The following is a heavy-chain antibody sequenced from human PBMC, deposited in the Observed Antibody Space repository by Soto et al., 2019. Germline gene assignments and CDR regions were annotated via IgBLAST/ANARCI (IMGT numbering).Heavy chain of an antibody. J-gene: IGHJ6*03. Sequence: GGSLRLSCAASGFTFSGSAMHWVRQASGKGLEWVGRIRSKANSYATAYAASVKGRFTISRDDSKNTAYLQMNSLKTEDTAVYYCNRPPFERSSWYVTDYYYYLDVWGKGTTVTVSS. CDR3: NRPPFERSSWYVTDYYYYLDV. D-gene: IGHD6-13*01. V-gene: IGHV3-73*01. CDR1: GFTFSGSA. CDR2: IRSKANSYAT.